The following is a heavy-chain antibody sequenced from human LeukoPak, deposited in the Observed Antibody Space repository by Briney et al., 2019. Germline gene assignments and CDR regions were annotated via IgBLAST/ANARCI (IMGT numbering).Heavy chain of an antibody. V-gene: IGHV3-15*01. J-gene: IGHJ3*02. CDR2: IKRKADSGTT. CDR3: TTNDAFDI. Sequence: AGSLRLSCAASGFTFSNAWMNWVRQAPGKGLEWVGRIKRKADSGTTDYAAPVKGRFTISRDDSKDTLYLQMNSLKTEDTAVYYCTTNDAFDIWGQGTMVTVSS. CDR1: GFTFSNAW.